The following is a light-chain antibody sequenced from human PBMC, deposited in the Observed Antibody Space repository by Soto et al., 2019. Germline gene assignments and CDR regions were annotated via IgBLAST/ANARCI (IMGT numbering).Light chain of an antibody. CDR3: LQHNSYPQT. V-gene: IGKV1-17*01. Sequence: DLQMTQSPSSLSASVGDRVTITCRASQGIRDALGWYQQKPGKAPKRLIYAASSMQSGVPSRFSGSVSGTEFTLTISSLQPEDFTTYYCLQHNSYPQTFGQGTKVEIK. J-gene: IGKJ1*01. CDR1: QGIRDA. CDR2: AAS.